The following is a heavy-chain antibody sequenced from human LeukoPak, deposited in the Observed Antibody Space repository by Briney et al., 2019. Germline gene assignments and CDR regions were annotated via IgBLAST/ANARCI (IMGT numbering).Heavy chain of an antibody. V-gene: IGHV4-34*01. CDR1: GGSFSGYY. CDR3: ARGLEEQWLVILRWFDP. CDR2: INHSGST. D-gene: IGHD6-19*01. Sequence: SETLSLTCAVYGGSFSGYYWSWIRQPPGKGLVWIGEINHSGSTNYNPSLKSRVTISVDTSKNQFSLKLSSVTAADTAVYYCARGLEEQWLVILRWFDPWGQGTLVTVSS. J-gene: IGHJ5*02.